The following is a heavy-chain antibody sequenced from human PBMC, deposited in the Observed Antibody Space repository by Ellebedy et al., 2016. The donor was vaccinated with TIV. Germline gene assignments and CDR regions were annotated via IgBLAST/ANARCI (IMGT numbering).Heavy chain of an antibody. J-gene: IGHJ4*02. V-gene: IGHV1-18*04. CDR1: GYSFSIFG. D-gene: IGHD3-22*01. Sequence: AASVKVSCKASGYSFSIFGFSWVRQAPGQGLEWMGWISIYNGNTKYSQKFQGRVTMTRDTSTSTVYMELSRLRSEDTAMYYCARVGSGLQVTTPHFDYWGQGTLVTVSS. CDR2: ISIYNGNT. CDR3: ARVGSGLQVTTPHFDY.